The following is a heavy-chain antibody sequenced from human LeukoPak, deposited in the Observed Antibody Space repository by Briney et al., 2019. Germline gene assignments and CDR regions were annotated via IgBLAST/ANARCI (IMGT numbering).Heavy chain of an antibody. CDR3: ARSWSLIGYHFFDY. CDR2: IYYSGST. V-gene: IGHV4-39*07. CDR1: GGSISSSSYY. J-gene: IGHJ4*02. Sequence: SETLSLTCTVSGGSISSSSYYWGWIRQPPGKGLEWIGSIYYSGSTYYNPSLKSRVTISVDTSKNQFSLKLSSVTAADTAVYYCARSWSLIGYHFFDYWGQGTLVTVSS. D-gene: IGHD3-9*01.